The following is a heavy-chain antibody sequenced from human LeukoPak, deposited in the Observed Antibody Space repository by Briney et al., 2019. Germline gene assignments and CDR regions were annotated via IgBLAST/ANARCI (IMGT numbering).Heavy chain of an antibody. CDR3: AKGKFGGPFDVSDI. CDR1: GLAFNNYD. CDR2: ISYEGSNK. Sequence: GGSLRLSCAASGLAFNNYDMHWVRQAPGKGLEWATVISYEGSNKYYADSVKGRFTISRDNSKNTLFLQMNSLRAEDTALFYCAKGKFGGPFDVSDIWGQGTTVTVSS. D-gene: IGHD3-16*01. J-gene: IGHJ3*02. V-gene: IGHV3-30*18.